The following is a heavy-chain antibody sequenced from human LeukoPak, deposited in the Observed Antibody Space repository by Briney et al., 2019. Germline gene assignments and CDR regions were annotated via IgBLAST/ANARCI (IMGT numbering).Heavy chain of an antibody. Sequence: ASVKVSCKAFGYTVTSYYIFWVRQAPGQGLEWMGIINFSGGATTPAQKFQGRVTITRDTSTRTVYMELNSLRSDDTAVYYCASRDSNGYHYQFDYWGRGTLVTVSS. J-gene: IGHJ4*02. CDR3: ASRDSNGYHYQFDY. CDR1: GYTVTSYY. CDR2: INFSGGAT. V-gene: IGHV1-46*01. D-gene: IGHD3-22*01.